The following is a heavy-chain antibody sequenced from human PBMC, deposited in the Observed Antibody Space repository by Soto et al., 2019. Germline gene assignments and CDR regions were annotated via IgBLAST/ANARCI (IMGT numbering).Heavy chain of an antibody. D-gene: IGHD3-22*01. CDR3: VRTYYYDSSGYYYPYYYYGMDV. V-gene: IGHV3-35*01. CDR2: VSWNGSRT. J-gene: IGHJ6*02. Sequence: GGSLRLSCAASGFTFSNSDMNWVHQAPGKGLEWVSGVSWNGSRTHYADSVKGRFIISRDNSRNTLYLQTNSLRAEDTAVYYCVRTYYYDSSGYYYPYYYYGMDVWGQGTTVTVSS. CDR1: GFTFSNSD.